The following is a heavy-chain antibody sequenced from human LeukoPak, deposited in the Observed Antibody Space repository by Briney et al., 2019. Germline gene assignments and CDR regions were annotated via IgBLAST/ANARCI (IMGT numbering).Heavy chain of an antibody. V-gene: IGHV1-2*02. Sequence: SVTLSLTAAAYTFTGYYSSWGRQAPGQGLEWMGWINPNSGGTNYAQKFQGRVTMTRDTSISTAYMELSKLRSDGTAVYYWAGDRGAGYNLTPKTWGEGTLVTVSS. CDR3: AGDRGAGYNLTPKT. CDR2: INPNSGGT. J-gene: IGHJ5*02. D-gene: IGHD5-24*01. CDR1: AYTFTGYY.